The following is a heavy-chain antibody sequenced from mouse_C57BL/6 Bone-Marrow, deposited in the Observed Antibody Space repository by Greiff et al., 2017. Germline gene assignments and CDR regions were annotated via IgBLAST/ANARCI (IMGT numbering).Heavy chain of an antibody. V-gene: IGHV14-4*01. Sequence: EVKLMESGAELVRPGASVKLSCTASGFNIKDDYMHWVKQRPEQGLEWIGWIDPENGDTEYASKFQGKATITADTSSHTAYLQLSSLTSEDTAVYYCTSTIWFAYWGQGTLVTVSA. CDR3: TSTIWFAY. CDR1: GFNIKDDY. D-gene: IGHD2-1*01. J-gene: IGHJ3*01. CDR2: IDPENGDT.